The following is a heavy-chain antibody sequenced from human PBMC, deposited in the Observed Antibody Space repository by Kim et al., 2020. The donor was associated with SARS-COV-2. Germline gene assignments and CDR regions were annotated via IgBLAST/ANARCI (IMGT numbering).Heavy chain of an antibody. D-gene: IGHD3-10*01. J-gene: IGHJ4*02. Sequence: SETLSLTCTVSGYSISSGYYWGWIRQPPGKGLEWIGSIYHSGSTYYNPSLKSRVTISVDTSKNQFSLKLSSVTAADTAVYYCARDPSLWFGEYYSDYWGQGTLVTVSS. CDR3: ARDPSLWFGEYYSDY. CDR1: GYSISSGYY. V-gene: IGHV4-38-2*02. CDR2: IYHSGST.